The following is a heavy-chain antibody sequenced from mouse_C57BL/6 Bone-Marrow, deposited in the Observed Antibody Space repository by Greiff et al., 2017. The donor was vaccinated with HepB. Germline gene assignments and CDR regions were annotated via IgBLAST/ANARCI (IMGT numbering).Heavy chain of an antibody. CDR1: GYTFTSYW. V-gene: IGHV1-74*01. J-gene: IGHJ3*01. CDR3: ARAYYGSSPAWFAY. Sequence: VQLQQPGAELVKPGASVKVSCKASGYTFTSYWMHWVKQRPGQGLEWIGRIHPSDSDTNYNQKFKGKATLTVDKSSSTAYMQLSSLTSEDSAVYFCARAYYGSSPAWFAYWGQGTLVTVSA. CDR2: IHPSDSDT. D-gene: IGHD1-1*01.